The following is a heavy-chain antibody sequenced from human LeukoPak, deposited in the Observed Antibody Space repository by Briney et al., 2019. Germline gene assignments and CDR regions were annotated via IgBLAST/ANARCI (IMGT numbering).Heavy chain of an antibody. V-gene: IGHV1-2*02. D-gene: IGHD2-15*01. J-gene: IGHJ4*02. CDR2: INPNSGGT. Sequence: GASVKISCKASGYTFTGYYMHWVRQAPGQGLEWMGWINPNSGGTNYAQKFQGRVTMTRDTSISTAYMELSRLRSDDTAVYYCARGIVVVVAATPELDYWGQGTLVTVSS. CDR1: GYTFTGYY. CDR3: ARGIVVVVAATPELDY.